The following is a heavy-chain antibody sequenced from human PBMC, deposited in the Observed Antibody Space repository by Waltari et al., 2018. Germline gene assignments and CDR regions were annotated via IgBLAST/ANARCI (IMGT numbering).Heavy chain of an antibody. CDR1: GGTFSSYA. CDR2: IIPIFGTA. V-gene: IGHV1-69*13. CDR3: AREGGGIYCSGGSCSAFDI. Sequence: QVQLVQSGAEVKKPGSSVKVSCKASGGTFSSYAISWVRQAPGQGLEWMGGIIPIFGTANYAQKFQGRVTSTADESTSTAYMELSSLRSEDTAVYYCAREGGGIYCSGGSCSAFDIWGQGTMVTVSS. D-gene: IGHD2-15*01. J-gene: IGHJ3*02.